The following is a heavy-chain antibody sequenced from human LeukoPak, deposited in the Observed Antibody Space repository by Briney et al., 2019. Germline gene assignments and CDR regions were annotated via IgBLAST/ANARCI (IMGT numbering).Heavy chain of an antibody. CDR3: AGGDYYDSSGHADY. CDR1: GYTFTGYY. J-gene: IGHJ4*02. Sequence: ASVKVSCKASGYTFTGYYMHWVRQAPGQGLEWMGWINPNSGGTNYAQKFQGRVTMTRDTSISTAYMEPSRLRSDDTAVYYCAGGDYYDSSGHADYWGQGTLVTVSS. D-gene: IGHD3-22*01. CDR2: INPNSGGT. V-gene: IGHV1-2*02.